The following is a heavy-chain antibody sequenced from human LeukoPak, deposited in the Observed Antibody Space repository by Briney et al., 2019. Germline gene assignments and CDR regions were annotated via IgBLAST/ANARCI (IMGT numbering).Heavy chain of an antibody. Sequence: GASVRVSCKASGGTFSSYAISWVRQAPGQGVEWRGGIIPIFGTANYAQKFQGRVTITADESTSTAYMELSSLRSEDTAVYYCARDRAYYGMDVWGKGTTVTVSS. CDR3: ARDRAYYGMDV. CDR2: IIPIFGTA. V-gene: IGHV1-69*13. CDR1: GGTFSSYA. J-gene: IGHJ6*04.